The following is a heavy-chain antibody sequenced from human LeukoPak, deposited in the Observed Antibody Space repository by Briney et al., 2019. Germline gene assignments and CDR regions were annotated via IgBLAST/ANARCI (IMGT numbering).Heavy chain of an antibody. CDR3: GRSRRINASLYYYMDV. D-gene: IGHD2-15*01. CDR2: IRSTGDST. J-gene: IGHJ6*03. CDR1: GFTFSSYA. Sequence: PGRSLRLSCAAYGFTFSSYAITWVSQAPGKGLEWVSSIRSTGDSTFYADSEKGRFTISRDNSKNTVYLLMNSLRTEDTAVYYCGRSRRINASLYYYMDVWGKGTTVTVSS. V-gene: IGHV3-23*01.